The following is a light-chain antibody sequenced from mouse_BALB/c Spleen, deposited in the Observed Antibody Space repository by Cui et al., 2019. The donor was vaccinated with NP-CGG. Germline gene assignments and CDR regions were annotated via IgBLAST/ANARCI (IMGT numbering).Light chain of an antibody. CDR2: GTN. CDR3: ALWYSNHWV. CDR1: NGAVTTSNY. V-gene: IGLV1*01. Sequence: HAVETQVSALTTSPGETVTLTCRSSNGAVTTSNYANWVQEKPDHLFTGLIGGTNNRAPGVPARFSGSLIGDKAALTITGAQTEDEAIYFCALWYSNHWVFGGGTKLTVL. J-gene: IGLJ1*01.